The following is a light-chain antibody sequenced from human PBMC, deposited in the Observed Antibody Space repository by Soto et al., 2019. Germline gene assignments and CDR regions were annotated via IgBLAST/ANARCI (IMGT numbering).Light chain of an antibody. CDR1: SSDVGGYNY. CDR3: SSYAGSNNLGV. Sequence: QSALTQPPSASGSPGQSVTISCTGTSSDVGGYNYVSWYQQHPGKAPKLMIYEVSKRPSGVPDHFSGSKSGNTASLTVSGLQAEDEADYYFSSYAGSNNLGVFGGGTKVTVL. CDR2: EVS. J-gene: IGLJ2*01. V-gene: IGLV2-8*01.